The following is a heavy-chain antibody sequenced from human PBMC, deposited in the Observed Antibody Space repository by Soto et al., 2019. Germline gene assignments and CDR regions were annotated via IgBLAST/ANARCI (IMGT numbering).Heavy chain of an antibody. V-gene: IGHV3-53*01. CDR1: GFTVSSNY. CDR3: ARAHVLRYFDWVPGGMDV. CDR2: IYSGGST. J-gene: IGHJ6*02. Sequence: GGSLRLSCAASGFTVSSNYMSWVRQAPGKGLEWVSVIYSGGSTYYADSVKGRFTISRDISKNTLYLQMNSLRAEDTAVYYCARAHVLRYFDWVPGGMDVWGQGTTVTVSS. D-gene: IGHD3-9*01.